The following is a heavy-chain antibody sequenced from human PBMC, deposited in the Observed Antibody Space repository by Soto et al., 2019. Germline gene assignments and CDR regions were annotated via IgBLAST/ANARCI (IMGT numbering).Heavy chain of an antibody. CDR1: GFTFSSYG. CDR3: AKAHYDSSGFNWFDP. Sequence: PGGSLRLSCAVSGFTFSSYGMHWVRQAPGQGLEWVAVISSDGSNRYYADSVKGRFTISRDNSKNTLYLQVSSLRAEDTAVYYCAKAHYDSSGFNWFDPWGQGS. CDR2: ISSDGSNR. J-gene: IGHJ5*02. V-gene: IGHV3-30*18. D-gene: IGHD3-22*01.